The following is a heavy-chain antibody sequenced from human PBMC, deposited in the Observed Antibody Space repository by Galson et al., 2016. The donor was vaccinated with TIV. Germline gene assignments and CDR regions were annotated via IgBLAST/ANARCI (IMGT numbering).Heavy chain of an antibody. CDR3: GTVGSCSWSPLPSSSYFGVDV. V-gene: IGHV1-24*01. CDR1: GYTFTELS. J-gene: IGHJ6*02. CDR2: FDPEEGET. D-gene: IGHD1-26*01. Sequence: SVKVSCKVSGYTFTELSMHWVRQVPGKGLEWMGGFDPEEGETIYAEMCQGRVTMTEDTSTDTAYMERRSLRSEDTAVYYCGTVGSCSWSPLPSSSYFGVDVWGQGTTVTVSS.